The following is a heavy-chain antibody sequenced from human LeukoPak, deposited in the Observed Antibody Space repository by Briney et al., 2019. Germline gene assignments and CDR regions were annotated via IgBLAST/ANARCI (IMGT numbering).Heavy chain of an antibody. D-gene: IGHD6-6*01. CDR1: GGTFSSYA. CDR2: IIPIFGTA. V-gene: IGHV1-69*05. CDR3: ARAYSSSSGNWFDP. Sequence: GASVKVSCKASGGTFSSYAISWVRQAPGQGLEWMGGIIPIFGTANYAQKFQGRVTITTGESTSTAYMELSSLRSEDTAVYYCARAYSSSSGNWFDPWGQGTLVTVSS. J-gene: IGHJ5*02.